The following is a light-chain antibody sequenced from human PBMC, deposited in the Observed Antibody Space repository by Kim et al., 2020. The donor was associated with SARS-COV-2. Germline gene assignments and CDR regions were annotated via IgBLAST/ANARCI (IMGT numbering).Light chain of an antibody. CDR2: GAS. Sequence: EIVMTQSPATLSVSPGERATLSCRASQSVSNNLVWYQQKPGQAPRLLIYGASTRATGIPARFSGSGSGTEFTLTISSLQSEDFAVYYCLQYKNWPPYACGRGT. CDR3: LQYKNWPPYA. J-gene: IGKJ2*01. CDR1: QSVSNN. V-gene: IGKV3-15*01.